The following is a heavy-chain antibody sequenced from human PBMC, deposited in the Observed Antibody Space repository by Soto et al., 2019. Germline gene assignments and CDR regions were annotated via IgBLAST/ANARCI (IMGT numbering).Heavy chain of an antibody. J-gene: IGHJ6*02. CDR2: INHSGST. CDR1: GGSFSGYY. Sequence: SETLSLTCAVYGGSFSGYYWSWIRQPPGKGLEWIGEINHSGSTNYNPSLKSRVTISVDTSKNQFSLKLSSVTAADTAVYYCARYVGSGTPYYYYGMDVWGQGTTVTAP. D-gene: IGHD1-1*01. CDR3: ARYVGSGTPYYYYGMDV. V-gene: IGHV4-34*01.